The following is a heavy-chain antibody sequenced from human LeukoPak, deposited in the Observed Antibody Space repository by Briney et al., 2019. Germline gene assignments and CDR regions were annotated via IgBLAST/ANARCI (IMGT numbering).Heavy chain of an antibody. CDR2: IYYSGYT. CDR3: ARHFDHVGSGIYEY. J-gene: IGHJ4*02. CDR1: GGSISSNY. Sequence: SETLSLTCTVSGGSISSNYWSWIRQPPGKGLEWIGYIYYSGYTNYNPSLKSRVTTSVDTSNNQFSLKLSSVTAADTAVYYCARHFDHVGSGIYEYWGQGTLVTVSS. V-gene: IGHV4-59*08. D-gene: IGHD3-10*01.